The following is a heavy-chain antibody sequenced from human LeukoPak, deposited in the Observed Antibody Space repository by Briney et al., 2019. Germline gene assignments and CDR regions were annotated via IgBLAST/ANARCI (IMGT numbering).Heavy chain of an antibody. CDR3: ASIDVDYGLSFDY. D-gene: IGHD4-17*01. CDR1: GGTFSSYA. CDR2: IIPIFGTA. V-gene: IGHV1-69*05. J-gene: IGHJ4*02. Sequence: GSSVKVSCKASGGTFSSYAISWVRQAPGQGLEWMGGIIPIFGTANYAQKFQGRVTITTDESTSTAYMELSSLRSEDTAVYYCASIDVDYGLSFDYWGQGTLVTVSS.